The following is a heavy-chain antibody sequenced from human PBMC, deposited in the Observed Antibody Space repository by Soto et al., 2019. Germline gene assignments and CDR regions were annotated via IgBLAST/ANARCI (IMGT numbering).Heavy chain of an antibody. V-gene: IGHV3-23*01. Sequence: EVQLLESGGGLVQPGGSLRLSCAASGFTFSSYAMSWVRQAPGKGLEWVSAISGSGGSTYYADSAKGRFTISRDNSKNTLYLQMNSLRAEDTAVYYCAKGRDIVATVGGWFDPWGQGTLVTVSS. D-gene: IGHD5-12*01. CDR3: AKGRDIVATVGGWFDP. J-gene: IGHJ5*02. CDR1: GFTFSSYA. CDR2: ISGSGGST.